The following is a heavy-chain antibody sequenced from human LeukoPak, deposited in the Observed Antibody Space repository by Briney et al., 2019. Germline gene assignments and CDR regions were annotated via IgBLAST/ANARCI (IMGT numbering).Heavy chain of an antibody. CDR1: GFTFSSYW. CDR3: ARNIIAAPDAFDI. D-gene: IGHD6-6*01. V-gene: IGHV3-7*01. CDR2: IKQDGSEK. J-gene: IGHJ3*02. Sequence: GGSLRLSYAASGFTFSSYWMSWVRQAPGKGLEWVANIKQDGSEKYYVDSVKGRFTISRDNAKNSLYLQMNSLRAEDTAVYYCARNIIAAPDAFDIWGQGTMVTVSS.